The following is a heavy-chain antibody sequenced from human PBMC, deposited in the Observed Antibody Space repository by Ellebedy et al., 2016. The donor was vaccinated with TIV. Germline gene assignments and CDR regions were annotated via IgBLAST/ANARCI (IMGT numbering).Heavy chain of an antibody. J-gene: IGHJ6*02. D-gene: IGHD6-13*01. V-gene: IGHV3-11*01. CDR3: ATSGYSSTWLFRGMDV. Sequence: GGSLRLSCTVSGGSVSSSSYYWGWIRQSPGKGLEWISYISTSGSTIYYQESVKGRFTISRDNTKNSLYLQMNSLRAEDTALYYCATSGYSSTWLFRGMDVWGQGTTVTVSS. CDR2: ISTSGSTI. CDR1: GGSVSSSSYY.